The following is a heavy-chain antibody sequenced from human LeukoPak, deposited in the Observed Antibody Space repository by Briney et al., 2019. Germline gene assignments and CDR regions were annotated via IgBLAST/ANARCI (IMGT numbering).Heavy chain of an antibody. CDR1: GGSISSSNW. CDR2: IYHSGST. Sequence: LSGTLSLTCAVSGGSISSSNWWSWVRQPPGKGLEWIGEIYHSGSTNYNPSLKSRVTISVDTSKNQFSLKLSSVTAADTAVYYCARGARYYYDSSHANWFDPWGQGTLVTVSS. CDR3: ARGARYYYDSSHANWFDP. D-gene: IGHD3-22*01. J-gene: IGHJ5*02. V-gene: IGHV4-4*02.